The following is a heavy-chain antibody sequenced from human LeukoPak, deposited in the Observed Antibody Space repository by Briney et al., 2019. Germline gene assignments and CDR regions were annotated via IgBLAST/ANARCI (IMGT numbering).Heavy chain of an antibody. Sequence: GGSVILSCLASGFSFDEYCMHWVRQAAGQGLEWVAFMSREGGSIHLAASVKGRFTISRDNSKKPLYLQMNSLRTEDTALYYCGKSSVSSGYRLDYWGQGTLVTVSS. J-gene: IGHJ4*02. D-gene: IGHD3-22*01. V-gene: IGHV3-43*01. CDR2: MSREGGSI. CDR1: GFSFDEYC. CDR3: GKSSVSSGYRLDY.